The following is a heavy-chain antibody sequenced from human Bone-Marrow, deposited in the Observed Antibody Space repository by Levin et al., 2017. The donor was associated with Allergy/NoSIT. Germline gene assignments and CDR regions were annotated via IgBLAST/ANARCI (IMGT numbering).Heavy chain of an antibody. J-gene: IGHJ4*02. Sequence: GESLKISCAASGFTFRAYAMSWVRQAPGKGLEWVSSITGGGHVSYYADSVKGRFTISRDNSKNTLYLEVKSLRAEDTAVYFCAKTTVEGGDFLDYFDSWGQGTLVTVSS. CDR1: GFTFRAYA. D-gene: IGHD4-11*01. CDR2: ITGGGHVS. V-gene: IGHV3-23*01. CDR3: AKTTVEGGDFLDYFDS.